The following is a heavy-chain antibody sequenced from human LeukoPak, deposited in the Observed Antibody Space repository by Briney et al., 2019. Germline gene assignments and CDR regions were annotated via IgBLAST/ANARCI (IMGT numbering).Heavy chain of an antibody. CDR3: ARGIQLTLAAHAFDI. CDR2: ISSSGSAI. CDR1: GFTFSNYI. V-gene: IGHV3-48*01. D-gene: IGHD1-1*01. J-gene: IGHJ3*02. Sequence: GGSLRLSCAASGFTFSNYIMNWVRQAPGKGLEWVSYISSSGSAIYYTDSVKGRFTISRDNSKNTLYFQMDNLRAEDTAVYYCARGIQLTLAAHAFDIWGPGTMVTVSS.